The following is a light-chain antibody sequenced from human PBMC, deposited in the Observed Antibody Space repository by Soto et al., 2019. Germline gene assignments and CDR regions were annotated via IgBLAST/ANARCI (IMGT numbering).Light chain of an antibody. J-gene: IGLJ1*01. CDR1: SSDVGGFDS. Sequence: QPVLTQPASVSGSPGQSITLSCTGTSSDVGGFDSVSWYQQHPGSAPKLMIYEVTNRPSGVSHRFSGSKSGNTASLTISGLQTEDEADYYCSSYTSSNTLVFGTGTKVTVL. V-gene: IGLV2-14*01. CDR2: EVT. CDR3: SSYTSSNTLV.